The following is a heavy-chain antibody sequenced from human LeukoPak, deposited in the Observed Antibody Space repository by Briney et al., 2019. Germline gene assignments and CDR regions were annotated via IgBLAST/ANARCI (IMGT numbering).Heavy chain of an antibody. D-gene: IGHD3-9*01. CDR1: GGSISSSSYY. CDR2: IYYSGST. Sequence: PSETLSLTCTVSGGSISSSSYYWGWIRQPPGKGLEWIGSIYYSGSTYYNPSLKSRVTISVDTSKNQFSLKLSSVTAADTVVYYCARAPQYDIFTGVQLRAFDIWGQGTMVTVSS. J-gene: IGHJ3*02. CDR3: ARAPQYDIFTGVQLRAFDI. V-gene: IGHV4-39*07.